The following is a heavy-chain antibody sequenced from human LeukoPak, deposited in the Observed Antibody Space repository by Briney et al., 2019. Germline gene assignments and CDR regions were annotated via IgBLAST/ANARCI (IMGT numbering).Heavy chain of an antibody. CDR1: GFTVSSNY. CDR3: ARDRPPPSGMDV. J-gene: IGHJ6*02. CDR2: IYSGGST. Sequence: GGSLRLSCAASGFTVSSNYMSWVRQAPGKGLEWVSVIYSGGSTYYADSVKGRFTISRDNSKNTLYLQMNSLRAEDTAVYYCARDRPPPSGMDVWGQGTTVTVSS. V-gene: IGHV3-66*01.